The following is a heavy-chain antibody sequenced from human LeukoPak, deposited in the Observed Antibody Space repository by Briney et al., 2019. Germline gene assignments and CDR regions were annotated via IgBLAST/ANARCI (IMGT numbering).Heavy chain of an antibody. J-gene: IGHJ4*02. CDR3: ARGEYLYGHDIDH. V-gene: IGHV1-8*01. D-gene: IGHD2/OR15-2a*01. CDR1: GYTFASYD. CDR2: MNPNNGNT. Sequence: GASVKVSCKASGYTFASYDINWGRRASGQGLEGMGWMNPNNGNTGYAQKFQGRVTMTSNTARSTVYMELSSLSYEDPAVSSCARGEYLYGHDIDHWGQGTLVPVSS.